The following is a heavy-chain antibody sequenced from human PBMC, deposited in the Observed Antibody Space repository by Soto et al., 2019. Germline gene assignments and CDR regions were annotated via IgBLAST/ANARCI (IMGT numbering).Heavy chain of an antibody. J-gene: IGHJ4*02. Sequence: GGSLRLSCAASGFTFSSYAMSWVRQAPGKGLEWVSAISGSGGSTYYADSVKGRFTISRDNSKNTLYLQMNSLRAEDTAVYYCAKVLVTPNYYGSGSYYCDYWGQGTLVTVSS. CDR1: GFTFSSYA. V-gene: IGHV3-23*01. D-gene: IGHD3-10*01. CDR2: ISGSGGST. CDR3: AKVLVTPNYYGSGSYYCDY.